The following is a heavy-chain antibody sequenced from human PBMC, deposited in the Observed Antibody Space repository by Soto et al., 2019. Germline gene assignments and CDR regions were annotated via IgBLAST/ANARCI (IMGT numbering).Heavy chain of an antibody. CDR3: AKRISPSVGGAFTAFDV. CDR1: GYYFGLYW. J-gene: IGHJ3*01. V-gene: IGHV5-10-1*01. Sequence: EVQLVQSGAEVKKPGESLTISCKASGYYFGLYWIAWVRQMPGKGLEWMGRIAPNDGNTDYSPSFRGHVTISADTSISTAYLHWNNLEASDTAIYYCAKRISPSVGGAFTAFDVWGQGTVVTVSS. D-gene: IGHD3-16*01. CDR2: IAPNDGNT.